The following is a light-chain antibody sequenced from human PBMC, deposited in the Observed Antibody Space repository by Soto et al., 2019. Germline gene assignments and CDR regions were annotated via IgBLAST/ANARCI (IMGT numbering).Light chain of an antibody. J-gene: IGKJ1*01. CDR1: QSISTW. CDR3: QQYNSYPWT. V-gene: IGKV1-5*03. Sequence: DIQMTQSPSTLSASVGDRVTITCRASQSISTWLAWYQQKPGKAPILLIYKASNFESGVPSRFSGSGSGTEVTLTISSLPPDDFAAYYCQQYNSYPWTFGQGTKVEIK. CDR2: KAS.